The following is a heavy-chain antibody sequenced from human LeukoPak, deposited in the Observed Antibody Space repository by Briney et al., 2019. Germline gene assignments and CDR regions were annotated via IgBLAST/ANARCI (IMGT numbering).Heavy chain of an antibody. CDR2: IYYSGST. CDR1: GGSISRSRDY. CDR3: APGNSGYYFV. V-gene: IGHV4-39*07. D-gene: IGHD3-22*01. J-gene: IGHJ4*02. Sequence: SETLSLTCTVSGGSISRSRDYWGWIRQPPGKGLEWIGSIYYSGSTYYNPSLKSRVTISVDTSKNQFSLKLNSVTAADTAVYYCAPGNSGYYFVWGQGTLVTVSS.